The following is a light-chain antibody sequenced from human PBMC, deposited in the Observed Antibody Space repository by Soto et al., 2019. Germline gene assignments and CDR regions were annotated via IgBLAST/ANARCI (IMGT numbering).Light chain of an antibody. CDR2: DAS. V-gene: IGKV3-11*01. J-gene: IGKJ5*01. Sequence: VLTQSPATLSLSPGERATLSCRASLNVNSYLAWYQQKPGQAPRLLIYDASNRAAGIPARFSGSGSGTDFTLTISSLEPGDFAIYYCQQRQYWPPITFGQGTRLEIK. CDR1: LNVNSY. CDR3: QQRQYWPPIT.